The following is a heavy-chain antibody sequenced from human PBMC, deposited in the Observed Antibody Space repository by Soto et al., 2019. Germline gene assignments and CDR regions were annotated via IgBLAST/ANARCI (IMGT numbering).Heavy chain of an antibody. D-gene: IGHD6-19*01. J-gene: IGHJ4*02. CDR1: GYTFTSYD. Sequence: QVQLVQSGAEVKKPGASVKVSCKASGYTFTSYDINWVRQATGQGLEWMGWMNPNSGNTGYAQKFQGRVTMTRNTSISTAYMELSSLRSVDTAVYYCATNLQTGSIAVAGADYWGQGTLVTVSS. V-gene: IGHV1-8*01. CDR2: MNPNSGNT. CDR3: ATNLQTGSIAVAGADY.